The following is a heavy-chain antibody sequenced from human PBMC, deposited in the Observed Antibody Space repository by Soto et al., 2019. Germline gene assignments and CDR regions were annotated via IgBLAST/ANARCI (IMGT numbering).Heavy chain of an antibody. CDR1: GFTFSSYS. D-gene: IGHD2-2*01. CDR2: ISSSSSYI. J-gene: IGHJ6*02. CDR3: ARIKGYCSSTSCYFDYYGMDV. V-gene: IGHV3-21*01. Sequence: EVQLVESGGGLVKPGGSLRLSCAASGFTFSSYSMNWVRQAPGKGLEWVSSISSSSSYIYYADSVKGRFTTSRYHAKNSLYLQMNSLRAEDTAVYYCARIKGYCSSTSCYFDYYGMDVWGQGTTVTVSS.